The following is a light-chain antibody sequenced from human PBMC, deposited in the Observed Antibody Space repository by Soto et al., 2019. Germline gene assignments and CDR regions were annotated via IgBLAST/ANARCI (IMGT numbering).Light chain of an antibody. Sequence: DIQMTQSPSSLSASVGDRVTITCRASQSISSYLNWYQQKPGKASYLLIYGASSLQSGVPSRFSGSGSGTDFTLTISSLQPEDFATYYCQQSYSSPITFGQGTRLEIK. J-gene: IGKJ5*01. CDR3: QQSYSSPIT. V-gene: IGKV1-39*01. CDR1: QSISSY. CDR2: GAS.